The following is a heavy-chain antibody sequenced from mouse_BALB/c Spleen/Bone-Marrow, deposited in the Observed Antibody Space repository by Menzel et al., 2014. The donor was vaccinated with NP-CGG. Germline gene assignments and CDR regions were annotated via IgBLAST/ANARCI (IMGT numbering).Heavy chain of an antibody. V-gene: IGHV5-17*02. D-gene: IGHD2-4*01. Sequence: EVQLVESGGGLVQPGGSRKLSCAASGFTFSSFGMHWVRQAPEKGLEWVAYISNGSSTIYYADTGKGRFTISRDNPKNTLFLQKTSLRSEDTAMYYCARKGAMITHYYAMDYWGQGTSVTVSS. J-gene: IGHJ4*01. CDR2: ISNGSSTI. CDR3: ARKGAMITHYYAMDY. CDR1: GFTFSSFG.